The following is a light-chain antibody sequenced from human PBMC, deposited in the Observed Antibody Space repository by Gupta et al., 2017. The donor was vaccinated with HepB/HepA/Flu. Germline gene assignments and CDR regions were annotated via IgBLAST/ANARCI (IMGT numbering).Light chain of an antibody. V-gene: IGKV3-20*01. Sequence: EIVLTPSLGTLSLSPGESATFSCWSSQSVSSNYLAWYQQKPGQAPRLLIFGASSRDTGIPDRFSGSGSGTDFTLTISRLEPEDFGVYYCQRFGRSPFTFGPGTKVDIK. CDR2: GAS. CDR1: QSVSSNY. CDR3: QRFGRSPFT. J-gene: IGKJ3*01.